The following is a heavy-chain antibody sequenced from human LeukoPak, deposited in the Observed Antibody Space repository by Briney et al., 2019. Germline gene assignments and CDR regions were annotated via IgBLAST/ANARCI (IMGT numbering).Heavy chain of an antibody. Sequence: PSDTLSLTCAVSGYSLGKNYYWGWIRPSPGKGLEWIGRIYGRASTSYNPSLINRVTMSVDTSKNHFSLQLTSVTAADTAVYYCARYDSRGSASTKFDYWGPGIQVTVSS. J-gene: IGHJ4*02. CDR3: ARYDSRGSASTKFDY. D-gene: IGHD3-3*01. CDR2: IYGRAST. V-gene: IGHV4-38-2*01. CDR1: GYSLGKNYY.